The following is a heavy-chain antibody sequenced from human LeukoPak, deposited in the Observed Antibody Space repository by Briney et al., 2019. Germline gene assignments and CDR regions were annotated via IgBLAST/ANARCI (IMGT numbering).Heavy chain of an antibody. CDR1: GFTFSSYG. Sequence: GGSLRLSCAASGFTFSSYGMHWVRQAPGKGLEWVAFIRYDGSNKYYADSVKGRFTISRDNSKNTLYLQMNSLRGEDTAVYYCAKVRLLEWLPNYFYYWGQGTLVTVSS. J-gene: IGHJ4*02. CDR2: IRYDGSNK. CDR3: AKVRLLEWLPNYFYY. D-gene: IGHD3-3*01. V-gene: IGHV3-30*02.